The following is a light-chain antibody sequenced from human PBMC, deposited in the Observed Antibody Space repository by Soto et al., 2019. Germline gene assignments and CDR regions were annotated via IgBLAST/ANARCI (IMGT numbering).Light chain of an antibody. CDR1: RSNIGTYT. Sequence: QSVLTQSPSASATPGQRVTISCSGGRSNIGTYTVNWYQQLPGTAPTLLIFRNHQRPSGVPDRFSVSKSGTSASLAISGPQSEDEADYYCAAWNHSLRAVVFGGGAKLTVL. J-gene: IGLJ2*01. V-gene: IGLV1-44*01. CDR2: RNH. CDR3: AAWNHSLRAVV.